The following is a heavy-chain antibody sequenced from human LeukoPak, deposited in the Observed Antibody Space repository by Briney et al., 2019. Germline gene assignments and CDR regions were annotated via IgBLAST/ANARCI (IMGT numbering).Heavy chain of an antibody. D-gene: IGHD2-2*01. V-gene: IGHV3-21*01. J-gene: IGHJ6*03. CDR2: VSSSSSYI. CDR1: GFTFCTYS. CDR3: ARTQLNSYYYYMDV. Sequence: PGGSLRLSCAASGFTFCTYSMNWVRQAPGEGLEWVSSVSSSSSYIYYADSLKGRFTISRDNAKNSLYLQMNSLRAEDTAVYYCARTQLNSYYYYMDVWGKGTTVTVSS.